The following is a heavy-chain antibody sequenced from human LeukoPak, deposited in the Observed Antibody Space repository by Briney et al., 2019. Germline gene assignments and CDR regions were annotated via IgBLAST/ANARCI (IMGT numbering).Heavy chain of an antibody. D-gene: IGHD6-19*01. J-gene: IGHJ3*02. CDR1: GGSISSYY. V-gene: IGHV4-59*01. CDR3: ARNVDDSGWYIHDAFDI. Sequence: SETLSLTCTVSGGSISSYYWSWVRQPPGKGLEWIGYIYYSGSTNYKPYLKSRVTISVDTSKNQFSLKLSSVTAADTAVYYCARNVDDSGWYIHDAFDIWGQGTMVTVSS. CDR2: IYYSGST.